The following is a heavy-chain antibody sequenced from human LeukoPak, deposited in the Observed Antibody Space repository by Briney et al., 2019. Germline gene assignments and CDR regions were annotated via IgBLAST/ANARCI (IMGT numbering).Heavy chain of an antibody. D-gene: IGHD2-2*01. J-gene: IGHJ4*02. V-gene: IGHV1-2*02. CDR2: ITPNSGGT. CDR1: GYTFTTYN. CDR3: ARLADCSSSSCRSFDY. Sequence: ASVKVSCKASGYTFTTYNIHWVRQAPGQGLEWMGWITPNSGGTSYAQKFQGRVTMTRDTSISTAYMELSRLRSDDTAVYYCARLADCSSSSCRSFDYWGQGTLVTVSS.